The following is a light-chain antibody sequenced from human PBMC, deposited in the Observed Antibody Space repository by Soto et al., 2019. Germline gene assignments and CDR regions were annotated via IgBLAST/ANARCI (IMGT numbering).Light chain of an antibody. Sequence: IQLTQSPSSLSASVGDRVTITCRASQDIAIYLAWYQQKPGEAPKLLIYAASTLHGGVPSRFSGSGSGTEFAITSTSLQAEDCATYYCQQLRMYPSTVGGGTKVEIK. CDR3: QQLRMYPST. V-gene: IGKV1-9*01. J-gene: IGKJ4*01. CDR2: AAS. CDR1: QDIAIY.